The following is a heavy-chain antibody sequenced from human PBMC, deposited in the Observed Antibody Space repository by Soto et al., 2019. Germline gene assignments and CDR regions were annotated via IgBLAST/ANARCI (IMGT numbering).Heavy chain of an antibody. V-gene: IGHV4-39*01. Sequence: PSETLSLTCTVSGGSIGSSSYYWGWIRQPPGKGLEWIGSIYYSGSTYYNPSLKSRVTISVDTSKNQFSLKLSSVTAADTAVYYCARQEDLGAYYDILTGYSSPDAFDIWGQGTMVTVSS. CDR3: ARQEDLGAYYDILTGYSSPDAFDI. CDR1: GGSIGSSSYY. J-gene: IGHJ3*02. CDR2: IYYSGST. D-gene: IGHD3-9*01.